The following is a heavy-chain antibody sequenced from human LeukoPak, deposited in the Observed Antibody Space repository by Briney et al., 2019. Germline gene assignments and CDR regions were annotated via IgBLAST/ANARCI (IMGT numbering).Heavy chain of an antibody. V-gene: IGHV3-23*01. J-gene: IGHJ5*02. Sequence: GGSLRLSCAASGYTFSSYAMNWVRQAPGKGLEWVSTISDSGGFTCYADSVKGRFTISRDNSKDTLYLQMNSLRAEDTAVYYCAKKGAPPIGNNWFDPWGQGTLVTVSS. CDR2: ISDSGGFT. CDR3: AKKGAPPIGNNWFDP. D-gene: IGHD4/OR15-4a*01. CDR1: GYTFSSYA.